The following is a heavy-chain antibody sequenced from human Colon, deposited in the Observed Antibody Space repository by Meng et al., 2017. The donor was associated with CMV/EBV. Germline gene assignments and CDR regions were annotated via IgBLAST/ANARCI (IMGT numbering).Heavy chain of an antibody. CDR1: GGSISSGDYY. Sequence: SETLSLTCTVSGGSISSGDYYWSWIRQPPGKGLEWIGYIYYSGSTYYNPSLKSRVTISVDTSKNQFSLKLSSVTAADTAVYYCARERGGYYGSGSYGSDEWGPYYYYYGMDVWGQGTTVTVSS. J-gene: IGHJ6*02. V-gene: IGHV4-30-4*08. CDR3: ARERGGYYGSGSYGSDEWGPYYYYYGMDV. CDR2: IYYSGST. D-gene: IGHD3-10*01.